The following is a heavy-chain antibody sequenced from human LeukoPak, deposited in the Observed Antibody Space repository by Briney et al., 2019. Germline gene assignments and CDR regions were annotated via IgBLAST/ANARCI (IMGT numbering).Heavy chain of an antibody. Sequence: GSSVNVSRKSCIGIFSSYAISGVRQARGQGLEGMGRIIYILGIANYAQKFQGRVTITAEKSTSTAYMELSSLRSEETDVYYCARDFRYCSGSSCYSGPYWGQGTLVTVSS. V-gene: IGHV1-69*04. CDR3: ARDFRYCSGSSCYSGPY. CDR2: IIYILGIA. CDR1: IGIFSSYA. J-gene: IGHJ4*02. D-gene: IGHD2-15*01.